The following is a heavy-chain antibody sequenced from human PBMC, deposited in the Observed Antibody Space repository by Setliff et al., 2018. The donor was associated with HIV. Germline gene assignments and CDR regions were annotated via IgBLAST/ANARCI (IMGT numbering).Heavy chain of an antibody. CDR2: MNPNRGNT. D-gene: IGHD3-10*01. V-gene: IGHV1-8*02. Sequence: ASVKVSCKASGYTFTNYDINWVRQAPGQGLEWMGWMNPNRGNTGYAQKFQGRVTMTRNTSIRTAYMELSSLRSEDTAVYYCARQSEAREWFTSYWHFDLWGRGTLVTVSS. J-gene: IGHJ2*01. CDR3: ARQSEAREWFTSYWHFDL. CDR1: GYTFTNYD.